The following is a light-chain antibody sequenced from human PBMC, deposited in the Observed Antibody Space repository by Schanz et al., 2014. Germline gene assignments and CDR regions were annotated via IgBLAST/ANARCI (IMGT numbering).Light chain of an antibody. J-gene: IGLJ2*01. V-gene: IGLV2-14*02. CDR2: GGS. CDR3: SSYTSSAPLGVV. CDR1: SSDVGSTYL. Sequence: QSALTQPASVSGSPGQSITISCTGTSSDVGSTYLVSWYQHHPGQAPKLMILGGSIRPSGVSSRFSGSKSANTASLTISGLQAEDEADYYCSSYTSSAPLGVVFGGGTKLTVL.